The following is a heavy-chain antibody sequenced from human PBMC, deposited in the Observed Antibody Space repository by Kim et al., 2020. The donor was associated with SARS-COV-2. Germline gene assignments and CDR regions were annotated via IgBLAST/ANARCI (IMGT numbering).Heavy chain of an antibody. CDR2: ISGSGGST. D-gene: IGHD2-2*01. CDR1: GFTFSSYA. CDR3: AQGGVPPVYGMDV. J-gene: IGHJ6*02. Sequence: GGSLRLSCAASGFTFSSYAMSWVRQAPGKGLEWVSAISGSGGSTYYADSVKGRFTISRDNSKNTLYLQMNSLRAEDTAVYYCAQGGVPPVYGMDVWGQGTTVTVSS. V-gene: IGHV3-23*01.